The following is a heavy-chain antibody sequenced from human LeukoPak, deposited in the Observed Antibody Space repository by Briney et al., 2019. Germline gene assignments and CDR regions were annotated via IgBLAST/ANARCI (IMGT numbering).Heavy chain of an antibody. CDR2: VSHDGRNT. D-gene: IGHD3/OR15-3a*01. Sequence: PGGSLRLSCVASGFSFSSSSMCWVRQAPGKGLEWVSSVSHDGRNTHYAASVKGRFTVSRDNSKNALSVQMNSLRAEDAALYYCAKGWTMFDSWSQGILVTVSS. CDR1: GFSFSSSS. V-gene: IGHV3-23*01. CDR3: AKGWTMFDS. J-gene: IGHJ5*01.